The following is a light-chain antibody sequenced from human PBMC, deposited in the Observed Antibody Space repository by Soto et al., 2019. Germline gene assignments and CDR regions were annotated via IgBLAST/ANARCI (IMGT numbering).Light chain of an antibody. Sequence: QSVLTQPPSVSGAPGQRVTISCTGSSSNIGAGYDVQWYQHLPGTAPKLLIYANYNRPSGVPDRFSGSRSGSSLSLAITGLQAEDEADYYCQSYDSSLRGPIFGGGTQLTVL. CDR1: SSNIGAGYD. CDR2: ANY. J-gene: IGLJ2*01. V-gene: IGLV1-40*01. CDR3: QSYDSSLRGPI.